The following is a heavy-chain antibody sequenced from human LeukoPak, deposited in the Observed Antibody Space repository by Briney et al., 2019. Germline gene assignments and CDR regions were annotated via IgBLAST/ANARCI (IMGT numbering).Heavy chain of an antibody. Sequence: PGGSLRLSCAASGFTFSNAWMNWVRQAPGKGLEWVGRIKSQADNGTTNYARPVKGRFTISRDDSRNTLFLQMNSLKVEDTAVYYYTVGAAVSGDWGQGTLVTVSS. D-gene: IGHD6-19*01. CDR3: TVGAAVSGD. J-gene: IGHJ4*02. V-gene: IGHV3-15*01. CDR2: IKSQADNGTT. CDR1: GFTFSNAW.